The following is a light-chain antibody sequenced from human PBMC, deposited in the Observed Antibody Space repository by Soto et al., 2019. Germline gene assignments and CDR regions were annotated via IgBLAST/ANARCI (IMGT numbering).Light chain of an antibody. J-gene: IGKJ1*01. CDR3: QQYGSSPRT. CDR1: QTVTNNY. CDR2: GAS. Sequence: IVLTQSPGTLSLSPGDRATLSCRASQTVTNNYLAWYQQKPGQAPRLLIYGASNRATGIPDRFSGSGSVTDFTLTISRLEPEDFAVYFCQQYGSSPRTFGQGTKVDIK. V-gene: IGKV3-20*01.